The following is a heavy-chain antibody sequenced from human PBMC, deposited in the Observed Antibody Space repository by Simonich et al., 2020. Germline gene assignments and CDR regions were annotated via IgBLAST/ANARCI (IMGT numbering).Heavy chain of an antibody. CDR3: ARVRFEAFDI. J-gene: IGHJ3*02. CDR1: GYTFTGYN. V-gene: IGHV1-2*02. Sequence: QVQLVQSGAEVKKPGASVKVSCKASGYTFTGYNMHWVRQDPGQELEWMGGINPNKGGTNNAQKFNGSGTRNRDTSISTAYMELSRLRSDDTAVYYCARVRFEAFDIWGQGTMVTVSS. CDR2: INPNKGGT.